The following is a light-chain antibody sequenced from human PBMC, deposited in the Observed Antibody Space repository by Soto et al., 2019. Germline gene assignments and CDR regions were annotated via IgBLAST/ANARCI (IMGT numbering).Light chain of an antibody. CDR3: QQYDNWGT. V-gene: IGKV3-20*01. Sequence: EIVLTQSPGILSLSPGERATLSCRASQRVSSSYLAWYQQKPGQAPRLLMYGASSRATGTPDRFSGSGSGTDFTVTISRLEPEGLAVYYCQQYDNWGTFGRGTKVDIK. J-gene: IGKJ3*01. CDR1: QRVSSSY. CDR2: GAS.